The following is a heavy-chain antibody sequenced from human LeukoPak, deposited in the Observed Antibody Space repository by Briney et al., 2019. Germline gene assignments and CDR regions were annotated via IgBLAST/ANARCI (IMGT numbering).Heavy chain of an antibody. CDR3: ARDTEIVTGAFDI. D-gene: IGHD3-22*01. CDR1: GGTFSSYA. Sequence: SVKVSCKASGGTFSSYAISWVRLAPGQGLEWMGGIIPIFGTANYAQKFQGRVTITTDESTSTAYMELSSLRSEDTAVYYCARDTEIVTGAFDIWGQGTMVTVSS. J-gene: IGHJ3*02. CDR2: IIPIFGTA. V-gene: IGHV1-69*05.